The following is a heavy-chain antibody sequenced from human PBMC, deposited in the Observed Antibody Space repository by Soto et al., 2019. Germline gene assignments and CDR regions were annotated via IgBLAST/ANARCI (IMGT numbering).Heavy chain of an antibody. Sequence: PSETLSLTCAVSGYSITSGYYWGWIRQPPGKGLEWIGSIYHSGSTYYNPSLKSRVTISVDTPQTLFSLKLSSVTAADTAVYYCARLPYSYSGYDETYFDYWGQGTLVTVSS. J-gene: IGHJ4*02. CDR3: ARLPYSYSGYDETYFDY. CDR1: GYSITSGYY. V-gene: IGHV4-38-2*01. D-gene: IGHD5-12*01. CDR2: IYHSGST.